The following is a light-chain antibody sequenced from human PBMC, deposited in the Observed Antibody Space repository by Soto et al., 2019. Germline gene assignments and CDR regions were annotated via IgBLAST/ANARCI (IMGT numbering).Light chain of an antibody. Sequence: DIQMTQSPSSLSASVGARVSITCQASEDIRTSLGWFQHKPGRAPKLLIYGASYLETGVPSRFRGSGSRSDVTLTISSLQPEDIATYYCQHDNNLPPFTFGPGTIVDIK. CDR1: EDIRTS. V-gene: IGKV1-33*01. CDR3: QHDNNLPPFT. CDR2: GAS. J-gene: IGKJ3*01.